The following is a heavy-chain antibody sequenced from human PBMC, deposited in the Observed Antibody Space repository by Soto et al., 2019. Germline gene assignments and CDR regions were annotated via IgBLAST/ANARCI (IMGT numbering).Heavy chain of an antibody. V-gene: IGHV3-33*01. CDR1: GFFLRDFG. D-gene: IGHD5-12*01. CDR2: IWYDGSNT. Sequence: SGGSLRLSCVASGFFLRDFGMHWVRQAPGKGLEWVSVIWYDGSNTYQGESVKGRFTMSRDISKNTLYLQMDSLRPEDTAVYYCARDGVLATGPIEYWGQGAQVTVSS. J-gene: IGHJ4*02. CDR3: ARDGVLATGPIEY.